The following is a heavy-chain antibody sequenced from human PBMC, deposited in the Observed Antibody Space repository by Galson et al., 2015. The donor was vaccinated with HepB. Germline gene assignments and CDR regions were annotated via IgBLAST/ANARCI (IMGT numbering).Heavy chain of an antibody. CDR2: INHSGST. CDR1: GGSFSGYY. Sequence: ETLSLTCAVYGGSFSGYYWSWIRQPPGKGLEWIGEINHSGSTNYNPSLKSRVTISVDTSKNQFSLKLSSVTAADTAVYYCARGVLLGYWGQGTLVTVSS. V-gene: IGHV4-34*01. D-gene: IGHD2-21*01. CDR3: ARGVLLGY. J-gene: IGHJ4*02.